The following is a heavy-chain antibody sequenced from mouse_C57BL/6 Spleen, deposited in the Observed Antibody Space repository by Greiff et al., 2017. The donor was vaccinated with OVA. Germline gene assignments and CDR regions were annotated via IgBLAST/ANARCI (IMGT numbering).Heavy chain of an antibody. Sequence: QVTLKVSGAELARPGASVKLSCKASGYTFTSYGISWVKQRTGQGLEWIGEIYPRSGNTYYNEKFKGKATLTADKSSSTAYMELRSLTSEDSAVYFCAREVGRYWYFDVWGTGTTVTVSS. V-gene: IGHV1-81*01. CDR3: AREVGRYWYFDV. CDR1: GYTFTSYG. D-gene: IGHD1-1*02. J-gene: IGHJ1*03. CDR2: IYPRSGNT.